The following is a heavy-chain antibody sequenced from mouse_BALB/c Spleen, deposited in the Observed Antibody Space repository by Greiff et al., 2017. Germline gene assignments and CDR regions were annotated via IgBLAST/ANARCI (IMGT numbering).Heavy chain of an antibody. CDR3: ATGYAYYYAMDY. Sequence: QVQLQQSGPELVKPGASVRLSCTASGYTFTSYYIHWVKQRPGQGLEWIGWIYPGNVNTKYNEKFKGKATLTADKSSSTAYMQLSSLTSEDSAVYFCATGYAYYYAMDYWGQGTSVTVSS. J-gene: IGHJ4*01. V-gene: IGHV1S56*01. CDR2: IYPGNVNT. CDR1: GYTFTSYY. D-gene: IGHD6-5*01.